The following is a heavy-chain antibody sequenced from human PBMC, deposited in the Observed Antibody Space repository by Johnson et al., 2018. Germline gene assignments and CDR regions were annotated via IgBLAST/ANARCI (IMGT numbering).Heavy chain of an antibody. D-gene: IGHD1-14*01. J-gene: IGHJ6*03. CDR3: AIVPGRYYMDV. V-gene: IGHV3-48*02. CDR2: ITSTSTI. CDR1: GFTFSSYS. Sequence: VQLVESGGALVQPGGSLRLSCAASGFTFSSYSMNWVRQAPGKGLEWVSYITSTSTIDYAASVKGRFTISRDDAKNSLYLQMNSLRDEDTARYYCAIVPGRYYMDVWGKGTPVTVSS.